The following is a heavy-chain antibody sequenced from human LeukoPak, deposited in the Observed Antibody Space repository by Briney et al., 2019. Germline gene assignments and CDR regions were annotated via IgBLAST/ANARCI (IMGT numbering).Heavy chain of an antibody. J-gene: IGHJ5*02. CDR3: ARDFRVTTEYNWFDP. V-gene: IGHV1-2*02. CDR2: INPNSGGT. Sequence: VKVSCKASGYTFTGYYLHWVRQAPGQGLEWMGWINPNSGGTNYAQKFQGRVTVTRDTSISTAYMELRRLKSDDTAVYYCARDFRVTTEYNWFDPWGQGTLVTVSS. D-gene: IGHD3-3*01. CDR1: GYTFTGYY.